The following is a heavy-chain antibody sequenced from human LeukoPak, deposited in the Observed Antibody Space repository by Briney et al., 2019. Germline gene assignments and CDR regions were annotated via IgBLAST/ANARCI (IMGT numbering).Heavy chain of an antibody. J-gene: IGHJ6*02. Sequence: ASVKVSCKASGYTFTSYDINWVRQATGQGLERMGWMNPNSGNTGYAQKFQGRVTMTRNTSISTAYMELSSLRSEDTAVYYCARSIRRYFDWLPRTYPPYYYYGMDVWGQGTTVTVSS. D-gene: IGHD3-9*01. V-gene: IGHV1-8*01. CDR1: GYTFTSYD. CDR2: MNPNSGNT. CDR3: ARSIRRYFDWLPRTYPPYYYYGMDV.